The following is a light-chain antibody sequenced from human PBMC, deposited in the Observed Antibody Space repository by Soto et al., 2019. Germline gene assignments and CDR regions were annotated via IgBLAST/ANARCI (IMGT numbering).Light chain of an antibody. CDR2: SSN. V-gene: IGLV1-47*02. CDR3: AAWDDSLSGKV. CDR1: SSNIGSNY. J-gene: IGLJ3*02. Sequence: QSVLTQPPSASGTPGQRVTISCSGSSSNIGSNYVYWYQQLPGTAPKLLIYSSNQRPSGVPDRFSGSKSGTSASLASSGLRSEDEANYYCAAWDDSLSGKVFGGGTKLTVL.